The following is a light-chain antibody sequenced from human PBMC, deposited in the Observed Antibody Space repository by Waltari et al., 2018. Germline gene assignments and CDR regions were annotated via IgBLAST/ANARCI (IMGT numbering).Light chain of an antibody. CDR2: NNN. Sequence: QYILTQAPSESGAPGQSITIPCSGHTSNLGLHAVNWYQHFPGAAPKVLIYNNNERPSGISFRFSASKSGTSASLAISGLRSEDEADYYCGAWDGTLKTWLFGGGTKVTVL. J-gene: IGLJ3*02. CDR3: GAWDGTLKTWL. CDR1: TSNLGLHA. V-gene: IGLV1-44*01.